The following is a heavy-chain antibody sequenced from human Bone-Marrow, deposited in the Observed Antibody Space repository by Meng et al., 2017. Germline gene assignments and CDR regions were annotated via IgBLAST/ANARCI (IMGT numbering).Heavy chain of an antibody. CDR3: AKMRITMVRGVVLYYYGMDV. CDR1: EFTFSNYA. D-gene: IGHD3-10*01. J-gene: IGHJ6*02. Sequence: SCAASEFTFSNYAMSWVRQAPGKGLEWVSAVSGSGASTYYADSVKGRFTISRDNSKNTLYLQMNSLRAEDTAVYYCAKMRITMVRGVVLYYYGMDVWGQGTTVTVSS. CDR2: VSGSGAST. V-gene: IGHV3-23*01.